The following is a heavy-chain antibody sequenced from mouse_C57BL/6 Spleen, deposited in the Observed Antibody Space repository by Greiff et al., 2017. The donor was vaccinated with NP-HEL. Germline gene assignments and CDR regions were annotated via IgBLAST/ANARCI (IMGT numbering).Heavy chain of an antibody. V-gene: IGHV5-6*02. CDR3: ARRGTSTVVADV. CDR2: ISSGGSYT. D-gene: IGHD1-1*01. CDR1: GFTFSSYG. Sequence: EVKLVESGGDLVKPGGSLKLSCAASGFTFSSYGMSWVRQTPDKRLEWVATISSGGSYTYYPDSVKGRFTISRDNAKNTLYLQMSSLKSEDTAMYYCARRGTSTVVADVWGTGTTVTVSS. J-gene: IGHJ1*03.